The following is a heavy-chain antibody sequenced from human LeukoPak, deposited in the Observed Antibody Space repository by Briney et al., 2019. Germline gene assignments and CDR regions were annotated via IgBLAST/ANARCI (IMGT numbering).Heavy chain of an antibody. D-gene: IGHD5-18*01. V-gene: IGHV3-21*01. Sequence: GGSLRLSCAASGFSFSSYNFNWVRQAPGKGLEWVSSISSTSTYIYYADSVKGRFTISRDNAKNSLYLQMNSLRAEDTAVYYCARGGYRIDAFDIWGQGTMVTVSS. CDR3: ARGGYRIDAFDI. CDR2: ISSTSTYI. CDR1: GFSFSSYN. J-gene: IGHJ3*02.